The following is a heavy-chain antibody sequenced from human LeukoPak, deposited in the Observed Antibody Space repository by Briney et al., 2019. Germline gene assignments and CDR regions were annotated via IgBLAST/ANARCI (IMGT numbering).Heavy chain of an antibody. CDR2: IYHSGST. V-gene: IGHV4-30-2*01. CDR1: GGSISSGGYY. Sequence: SQTLSLTCTVSGGSISSGGYYWSWIRQPPGKGLEWIGYIYHSGSTYYNPSLKSRVTISVDRSKNQFSLKLSSVTAADTAVYYCARVSSEDYYDSSGYYFPRDYWGQGTLVTVSS. CDR3: ARVSSEDYYDSSGYYFPRDY. D-gene: IGHD3-22*01. J-gene: IGHJ4*02.